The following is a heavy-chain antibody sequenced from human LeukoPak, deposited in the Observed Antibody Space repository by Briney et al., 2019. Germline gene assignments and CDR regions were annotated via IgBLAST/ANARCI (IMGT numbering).Heavy chain of an antibody. D-gene: IGHD6-19*01. CDR2: IKQDGSEK. Sequence: GGSLRLSCAASGFTFSRYWMSWVRQAPGKGLEWVANIKQDGSEKYYVDSVKGRFTISRDNAKNSLYLQMNSLRAEDTAVYYCARVLAVAVNDYWGQGTLVTVSS. V-gene: IGHV3-7*04. CDR1: GFTFSRYW. J-gene: IGHJ4*02. CDR3: ARVLAVAVNDY.